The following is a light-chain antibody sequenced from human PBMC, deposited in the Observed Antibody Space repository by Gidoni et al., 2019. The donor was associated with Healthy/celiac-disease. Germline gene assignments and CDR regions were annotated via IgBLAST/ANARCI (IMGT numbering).Light chain of an antibody. V-gene: IGLV2-23*01. J-gene: IGLJ3*02. Sequence: QSALTQPASVSGSPGQSITISCTGTSSDVGSYNLVSWYQQHPGKAPKFMIYEGSKRPSGVSNRFSGSKSGNTASLTISGLQAEDEADYYCCSYAGSSTWVVGGGTKLTVL. CDR2: EGS. CDR3: CSYAGSSTWV. CDR1: SSDVGSYNL.